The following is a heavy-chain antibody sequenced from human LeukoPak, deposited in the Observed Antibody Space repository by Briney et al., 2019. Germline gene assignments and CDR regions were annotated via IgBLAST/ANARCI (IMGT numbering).Heavy chain of an antibody. CDR3: AREPPEDYDFWSGYSPFDP. CDR1: GYTFTSYY. J-gene: IGHJ5*02. D-gene: IGHD3-3*01. CDR2: INPSGGST. V-gene: IGHV1-46*01. Sequence: ASVKVSCKAAGYTFTSYYMHWVRQAPGQGLEWMGIINPSGGSTSYAQKFQGRVTMTRDTSISTAYMELSRLRSDDTAVYYCAREPPEDYDFWSGYSPFDPWGQGTLVTVSS.